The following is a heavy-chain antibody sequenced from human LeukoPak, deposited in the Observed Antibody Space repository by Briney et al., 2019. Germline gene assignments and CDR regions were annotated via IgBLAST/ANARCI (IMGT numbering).Heavy chain of an antibody. D-gene: IGHD2-15*01. V-gene: IGHV1-69*13. CDR3: AREGCSGGSCYNRWFDP. CDR2: IIPIFGTA. J-gene: IGHJ5*02. Sequence: ASVKVSCKASGYTFTSYGISWVRQAPGQGLEWMGGIIPIFGTANYAQKFQGRVTITADESTSTAYMELSSLRSEDTAVYYCAREGCSGGSCYNRWFDPWGQGTLVTVSS. CDR1: GYTFTSYG.